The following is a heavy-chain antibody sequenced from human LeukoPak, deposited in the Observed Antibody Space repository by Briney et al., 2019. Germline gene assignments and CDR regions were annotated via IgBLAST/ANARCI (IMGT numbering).Heavy chain of an antibody. J-gene: IGHJ4*02. CDR1: GFTFSSYS. CDR3: ARDGVKGVSVFDY. D-gene: IGHD2-8*01. Sequence: GGSLRLSCAASGFTFSSYSMNWVRQAPGKGLEWVSYISSSSGTIYYADSVKGRFTISRDNAKNSLYLQMNSLRAEDTAVYYCARDGVKGVSVFDYWGQGTLVTVSS. CDR2: ISSSSGTI. V-gene: IGHV3-48*01.